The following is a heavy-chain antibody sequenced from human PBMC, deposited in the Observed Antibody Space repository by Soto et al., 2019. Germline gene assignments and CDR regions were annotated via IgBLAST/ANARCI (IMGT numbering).Heavy chain of an antibody. D-gene: IGHD5-18*01. J-gene: IGHJ4*02. CDR2: INAGNGNT. CDR1: GYTFTSYA. V-gene: IGHV1-3*01. CDR3: ARDPGYSYGYN. Sequence: QVQLVQSGAEVKKPGASVKVSCKASGYTFTSYAMHWVRQAPGQRLEWMGWINAGNGNTESSQKFQGRVTITRDAAASTAYMELSSLRSEDTTVYYCARDPGYSYGYNCGERTLVTVSP.